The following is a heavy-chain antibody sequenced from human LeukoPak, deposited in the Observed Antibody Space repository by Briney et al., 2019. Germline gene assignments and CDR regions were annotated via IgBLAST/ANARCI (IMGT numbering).Heavy chain of an antibody. Sequence: GGSLRLSCAASGFTFSSYGMSWVRQAPGKGLEWVSGINWNGGSTGYADSVKGRFTISRDNAKNSLYLQMNSLRAEDTALYYCASGGIYYGAAFDFWGQGTLVTVSS. CDR3: ASGGIYYGAAFDF. CDR1: GFTFSSYG. J-gene: IGHJ4*02. CDR2: INWNGGST. D-gene: IGHD1-26*01. V-gene: IGHV3-20*04.